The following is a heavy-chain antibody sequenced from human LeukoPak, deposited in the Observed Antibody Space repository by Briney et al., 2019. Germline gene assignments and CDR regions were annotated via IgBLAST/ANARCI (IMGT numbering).Heavy chain of an antibody. V-gene: IGHV4-39*05. CDR1: GGSISSSSYY. J-gene: IGHJ5*02. Sequence: SETPSLTCTVSGGSISSSSYYWGWIRQPPGKGLEWIGSIYYSGSTYYNPSLKSRVTISVDTSKNQFSLKLSSVTAADTAVYYCATHVVVAANNNWFDPWGQGTLVTVSS. CDR2: IYYSGST. D-gene: IGHD2-15*01. CDR3: ATHVVVAANNNWFDP.